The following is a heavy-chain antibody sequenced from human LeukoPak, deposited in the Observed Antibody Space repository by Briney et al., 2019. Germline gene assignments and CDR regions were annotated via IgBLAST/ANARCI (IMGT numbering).Heavy chain of an antibody. V-gene: IGHV3-7*03. CDR1: GFTFSSYW. CDR2: IKQDGSGK. J-gene: IGHJ6*04. Sequence: TGGSLRLSCAPSGFTFSSYWMSWVRQAPGKGLERVANIKQDGSGKYYVDSVKGRFTISRDNAKNSLYLQMNSLRAEDTAVYYCARKAYGLDVWGKGTTVTVSS. CDR3: ARKAYGLDV.